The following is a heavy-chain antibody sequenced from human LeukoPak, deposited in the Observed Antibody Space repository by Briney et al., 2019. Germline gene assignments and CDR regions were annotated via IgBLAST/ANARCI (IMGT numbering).Heavy chain of an antibody. CDR2: IGSSSSYI. Sequence: GGSLRLSCAASGFTFSSYSMNWVRQAPGKGLEWVSSIGSSSSYIYYADSVKGRFTISRDNAKNSLYLQMNSLRAEDTAVYYCARDRISGSSIWYEFDYWGQGTLVTVSS. D-gene: IGHD6-13*01. V-gene: IGHV3-21*01. J-gene: IGHJ4*02. CDR3: ARDRISGSSIWYEFDY. CDR1: GFTFSSYS.